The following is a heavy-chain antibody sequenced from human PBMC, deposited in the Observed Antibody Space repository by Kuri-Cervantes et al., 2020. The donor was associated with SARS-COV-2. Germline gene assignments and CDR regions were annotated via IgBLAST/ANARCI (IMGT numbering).Heavy chain of an antibody. CDR3: ARDLGSWTWIYYYYYMDV. J-gene: IGHJ6*03. D-gene: IGHD6-13*01. CDR1: GFTFSSYA. V-gene: IGHV3-64*02. Sequence: GESLKISCAASGFTFSSYAMHWVRQAPGKGLEYVSAISSNGGSTYYADSVKGRFTISRDNSKNTLYLQMGSLRAEEMAVYYCARDLGSWTWIYYYYYMDVWGKGTTVTVSS. CDR2: ISSNGGST.